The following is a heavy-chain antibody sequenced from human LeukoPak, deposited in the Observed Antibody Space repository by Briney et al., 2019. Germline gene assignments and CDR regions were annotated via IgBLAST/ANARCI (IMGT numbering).Heavy chain of an antibody. CDR1: GFTFSSYA. CDR2: ISSNGGST. D-gene: IGHD3-22*01. CDR3: ARETYYYDSGGYYSPLFFDY. Sequence: GGSLRLSCAASGFTFSSYAMHWVRQAPGKGLEYVSAISSNGGSTYYANSVEGRFTISRDNSKNTLYLQMGSLRAEDMAVYYCARETYYYDSGGYYSPLFFDYWGQGTPVTVSS. J-gene: IGHJ4*02. V-gene: IGHV3-64*01.